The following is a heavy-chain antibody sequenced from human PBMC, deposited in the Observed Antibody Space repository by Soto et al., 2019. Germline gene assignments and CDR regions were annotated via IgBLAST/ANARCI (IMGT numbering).Heavy chain of an antibody. CDR1: GGTFSSYT. Sequence: SVKVSCKASGGTFSSYTISWVRQAPGQGLEWMGRIIPILGIANYAQKFQGRVTITADKSTSTAYMELSSLRSEDTAVYYCARVSSAGRGGYEGFDYWGQGTLVTVSS. CDR2: IIPILGIA. D-gene: IGHD5-12*01. J-gene: IGHJ4*02. CDR3: ARVSSAGRGGYEGFDY. V-gene: IGHV1-69*02.